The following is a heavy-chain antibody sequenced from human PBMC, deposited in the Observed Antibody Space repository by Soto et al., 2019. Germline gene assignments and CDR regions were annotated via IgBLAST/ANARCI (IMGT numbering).Heavy chain of an antibody. D-gene: IGHD4-17*01. CDR2: IYYSGST. Sequence: QVQLQESGPGLVKPSETLSLTCTVSGGSISSYYWSWIRQPPGKGLEWIGYIYYSGSTNYNPSLKRRVTISVDTSKNQFSLKLSSVTAADTAVYYCARGMGGDYVGVDAFDIWGQGTMVTVSS. J-gene: IGHJ3*02. CDR1: GGSISSYY. CDR3: ARGMGGDYVGVDAFDI. V-gene: IGHV4-59*01.